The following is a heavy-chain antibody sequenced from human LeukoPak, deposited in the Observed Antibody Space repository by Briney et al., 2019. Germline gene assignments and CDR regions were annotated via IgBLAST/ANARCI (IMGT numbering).Heavy chain of an antibody. CDR1: GYTFTSYG. V-gene: IGHV1-18*01. Sequence: GASVKVSCKASGYTFTSYGISWVRQAPGQGLEWMGWISAYNGNTNYAQKLQGRVTMTTDTSTSTAYMELSSLRSEDTAVYYCARERDTMVRGETRPYFDYWGQGTLVTVSS. D-gene: IGHD3-10*01. J-gene: IGHJ4*02. CDR3: ARERDTMVRGETRPYFDY. CDR2: ISAYNGNT.